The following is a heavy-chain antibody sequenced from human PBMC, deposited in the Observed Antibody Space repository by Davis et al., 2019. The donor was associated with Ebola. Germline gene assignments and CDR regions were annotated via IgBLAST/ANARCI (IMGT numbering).Heavy chain of an antibody. J-gene: IGHJ4*02. Sequence: ASVKVSCKVSGHTHTDLSMQWVRQTPGKGLEWMGGFDPEYGETIYAQKFQGRVTITTDTSASTVYLDLTSLRSDDTAVFYCARASFGYNSGWYADYWGPGSLVTVSS. D-gene: IGHD6-19*01. CDR2: FDPEYGET. V-gene: IGHV1-24*01. CDR3: ARASFGYNSGWYADY. CDR1: GHTHTDLS.